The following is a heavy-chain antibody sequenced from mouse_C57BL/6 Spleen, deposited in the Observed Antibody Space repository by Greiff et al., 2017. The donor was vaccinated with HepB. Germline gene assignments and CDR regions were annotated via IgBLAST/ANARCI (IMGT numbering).Heavy chain of an antibody. J-gene: IGHJ1*03. Sequence: VQLQQSGAELAKPGASVKLSCKASGYTFTSYWMHWVKQRPGQGLEWIGYINPSSGYTKYNQKFKDKATLTADKSYSTAYMQLSSLTYEDSAVYYCARRGYGSSREDWYFDVWGTGTTVTVSS. CDR3: ARRGYGSSREDWYFDV. CDR2: INPSSGYT. CDR1: GYTFTSYW. V-gene: IGHV1-7*01. D-gene: IGHD1-1*01.